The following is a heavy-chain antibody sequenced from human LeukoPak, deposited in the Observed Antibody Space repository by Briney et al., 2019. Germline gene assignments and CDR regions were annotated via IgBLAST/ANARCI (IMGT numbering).Heavy chain of an antibody. V-gene: IGHV1-58*02. J-gene: IGHJ4*02. D-gene: IGHD4-17*01. Sequence: SVKVSCKASGFTFTSSAMQWVRQARGQRLEWIGWIVVGSGNTNYAQKFQERVTITRDMSTSTAYMELSSLRSEDTAVYYCARLGAPHLYGRGYWGQGTLVTVSS. CDR1: GFTFTSSA. CDR2: IVVGSGNT. CDR3: ARLGAPHLYGRGY.